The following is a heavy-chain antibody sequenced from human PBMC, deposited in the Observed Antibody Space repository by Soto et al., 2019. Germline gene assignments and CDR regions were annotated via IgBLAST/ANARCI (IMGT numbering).Heavy chain of an antibody. Sequence: GGSLRLSCAASGFTFSSYWMHWVRQAPGKGLVWVSRINSDGSSTSYAESVKGRFTISRDNAKNTLYLQINSLKAEDTAVYYCARVGGGDAFDIWGQGTMVTVSS. CDR3: ARVGGGDAFDI. V-gene: IGHV3-74*01. CDR2: INSDGSST. D-gene: IGHD3-16*01. CDR1: GFTFSSYW. J-gene: IGHJ3*02.